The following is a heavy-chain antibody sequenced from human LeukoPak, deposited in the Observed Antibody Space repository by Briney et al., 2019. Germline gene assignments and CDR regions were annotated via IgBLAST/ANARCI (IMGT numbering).Heavy chain of an antibody. CDR3: ARGIHSGSYRVSRYGMDV. D-gene: IGHD1-26*01. Sequence: ASVKVSCKASGYTFTSYDINWVRQATGQGLEWRGWMNPNSGNTGYAQKFQGRVTMTRNTSISTAYMELSSLRSEDTAVYYCARGIHSGSYRVSRYGMDVWGQGTTVTVSS. CDR2: MNPNSGNT. CDR1: GYTFTSYD. J-gene: IGHJ6*02. V-gene: IGHV1-8*01.